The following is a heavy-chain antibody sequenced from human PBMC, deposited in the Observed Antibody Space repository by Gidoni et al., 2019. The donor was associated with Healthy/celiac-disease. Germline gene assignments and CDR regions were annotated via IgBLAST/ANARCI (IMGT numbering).Heavy chain of an antibody. CDR1: GFTFSSYS. D-gene: IGHD2-2*02. V-gene: IGHV3-48*01. CDR3: ARDGRYCSSTSCYTPSWFDP. Sequence: EVQLVESGGGLVQPGGSLRLSCAASGFTFSSYSMNWVRQAPGKGLEWVSYISSSSSTIYYADSVKGRFTISRDNAKNSLYLQMNSLRAEDTAVYYCARDGRYCSSTSCYTPSWFDPWGQGTLVTVSS. CDR2: ISSSSSTI. J-gene: IGHJ5*02.